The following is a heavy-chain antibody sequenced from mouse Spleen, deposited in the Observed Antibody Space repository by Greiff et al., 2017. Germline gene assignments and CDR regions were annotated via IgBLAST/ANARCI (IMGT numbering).Heavy chain of an antibody. D-gene: IGHD2-1*01. CDR2: INYDGSST. V-gene: IGHV5-16*01. Sequence: EVNLVESEGGLVQPGSSMKLSCTASGFTFSDYYMAWVRQVPEKGLEWVANINYDGSSTYYLDSLKSRFIISRDNAKNILYLQMSSLKSEDTATYYCAREGGMPIYYGNYFDYWGQGTTLTVSS. CDR3: AREGGMPIYYGNYFDY. J-gene: IGHJ2*01. CDR1: GFTFSDYY.